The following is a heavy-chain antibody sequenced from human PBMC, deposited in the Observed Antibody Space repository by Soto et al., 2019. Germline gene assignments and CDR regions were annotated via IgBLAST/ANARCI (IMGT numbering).Heavy chain of an antibody. Sequence: QVRLVQSGAEVKKPGSSVKVSCKVSGGTFSKYSLSWVRQTPGQGLEWMGGITPFVDTSNYAQRFLGRVTITAEKPTNTAFLEVRGLKSEDTALYFCASTIYCNGSSSYSRHYYGMDVWGQGTTVTVSS. V-gene: IGHV1-69*06. CDR1: GGTFSKYS. J-gene: IGHJ6*02. CDR3: ASTIYCNGSSSYSRHYYGMDV. CDR2: ITPFVDTS. D-gene: IGHD2-15*01.